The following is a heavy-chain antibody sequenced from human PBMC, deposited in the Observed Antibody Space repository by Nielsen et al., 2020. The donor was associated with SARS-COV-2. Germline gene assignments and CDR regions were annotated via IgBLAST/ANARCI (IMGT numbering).Heavy chain of an antibody. CDR1: GFTFSDYY. CDR2: ISSSSSYT. V-gene: IGHV3-11*06. J-gene: IGHJ6*02. Sequence: GGSLRLSCAASGFTFSDYYMSWIRQAPGKGLEWVSYISSSSSYTNYADSVKGRFTISRDNSKNTLYLQMNSLRAEDTAVYYCAKDLGGYCSGGSCYRDYYYYGMDVWGQGTTVTVSS. CDR3: AKDLGGYCSGGSCYRDYYYYGMDV. D-gene: IGHD2-15*01.